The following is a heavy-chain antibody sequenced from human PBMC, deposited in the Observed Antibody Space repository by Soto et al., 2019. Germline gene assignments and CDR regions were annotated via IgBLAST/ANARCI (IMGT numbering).Heavy chain of an antibody. D-gene: IGHD2-15*01. J-gene: IGHJ6*02. CDR1: GFTFSSYA. CDR2: ISYDGSNK. CDR3: ARDPVAPAVNYYYGMDV. V-gene: IGHV3-30-3*01. Sequence: QVQLVESGGGVVQPGRSLRLSCAASGFTFSSYAMHWVRQAPGKGLEWVAVISYDGSNKYYADSVKGRFTISRDNSKNXRYLQMNSLRAEDTAVYYCARDPVAPAVNYYYGMDVWGQGTTVTVSS.